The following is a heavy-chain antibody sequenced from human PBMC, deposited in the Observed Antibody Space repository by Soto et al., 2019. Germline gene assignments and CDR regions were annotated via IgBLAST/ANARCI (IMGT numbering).Heavy chain of an antibody. J-gene: IGHJ4*02. Sequence: GGSLRLSCAASGFTFSSYAMHWVRQAPGKGLEWVAVISYDGSNKYYADSVKGRFTISRDNSKNTLYLQMNSLRAEDTAVYYCARLQVAGTPVDYWGQGTLVTVSS. CDR1: GFTFSSYA. V-gene: IGHV3-30-3*01. CDR3: ARLQVAGTPVDY. CDR2: ISYDGSNK. D-gene: IGHD6-19*01.